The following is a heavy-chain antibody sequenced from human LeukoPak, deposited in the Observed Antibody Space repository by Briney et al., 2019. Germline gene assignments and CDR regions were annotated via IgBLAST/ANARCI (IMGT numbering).Heavy chain of an antibody. CDR2: IWYDGSNK. D-gene: IGHD4-11*01. CDR1: GFTFSSFG. V-gene: IGHV3-33*01. CDR3: ARDETTGVLHFDY. Sequence: GGSLRLSCAASGFTFSSFGMHWVRQAPGKGLEWVAVIWYDGSNKYYADSVKGQFTISRDNSENTLYLQMNSLRAEDTAVYYCARDETTGVLHFDYWGQGTLVTVCS. J-gene: IGHJ4*02.